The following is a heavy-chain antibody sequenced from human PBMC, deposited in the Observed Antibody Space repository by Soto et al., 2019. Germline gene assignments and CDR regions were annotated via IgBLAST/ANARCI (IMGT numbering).Heavy chain of an antibody. J-gene: IGHJ3*02. Sequence: GGSLRLSCAPSGFTFSTYAMSWVRQAPGKGLEWVSSISGSGGSTYYADSVKGRFTISRDNSKNTLYLQMNSLRAEDTAVYYCAKLNGAFDIWGQGTMVTVSS. CDR3: AKLNGAFDI. V-gene: IGHV3-23*01. CDR2: ISGSGGST. CDR1: GFTFSTYA.